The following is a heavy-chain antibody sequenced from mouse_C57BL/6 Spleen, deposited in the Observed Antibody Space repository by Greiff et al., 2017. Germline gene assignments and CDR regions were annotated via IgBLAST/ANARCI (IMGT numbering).Heavy chain of an antibody. V-gene: IGHV1-64*01. Sequence: QVQLQQPGAELVKPGASVKLSCKASGYTFTSYWMHWVKQRPGQGLEWIGMIHPNSGSTNYNEKFKSKATLTVDKSSSTAYMQLSSLTSEDSAVYYGARDTTGVEYAMDYWGQGTSVTVSA. J-gene: IGHJ4*01. CDR1: GYTFTSYW. CDR2: IHPNSGST. CDR3: ARDTTGVEYAMDY. D-gene: IGHD1-1*01.